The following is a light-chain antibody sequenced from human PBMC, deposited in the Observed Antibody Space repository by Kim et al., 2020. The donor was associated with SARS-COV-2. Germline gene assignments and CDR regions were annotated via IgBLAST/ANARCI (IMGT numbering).Light chain of an antibody. CDR2: TNY. CDR3: AAWDDTLHESL. Sequence: ELTQPPSASGTPGQRVTISCSGSSSNIGSYAVNWYQHLPGTTPKLLIYTNYQRTSGVPYPFSGSKSGTSASLAISGLQSEDEAHYNCAAWDDTLHESLFGAGTKFTAL. V-gene: IGLV1-44*01. CDR1: SSNIGSYA. J-gene: IGLJ1*01.